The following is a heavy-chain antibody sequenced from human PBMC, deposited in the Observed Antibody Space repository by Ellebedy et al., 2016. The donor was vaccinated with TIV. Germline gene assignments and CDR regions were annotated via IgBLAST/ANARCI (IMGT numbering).Heavy chain of an antibody. CDR3: ASVPSAGADF. CDR1: GYTFSKYY. J-gene: IGHJ4*02. CDR2: LDARVGST. D-gene: IGHD4-17*01. Sequence: ASVKVSCKTSGYTFSKYYFHWIRQAPGRGLEWTGVLDARVGSTIYAQSLQGRVTVTRDTSTRTVYMELRSLRFEDTAVYYCASVPSAGADFWGQGTLVTVSS. V-gene: IGHV1-46*01.